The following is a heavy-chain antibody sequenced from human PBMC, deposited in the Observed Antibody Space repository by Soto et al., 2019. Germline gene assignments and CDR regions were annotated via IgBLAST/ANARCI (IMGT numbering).Heavy chain of an antibody. CDR2: IYYSGST. Sequence: QVQLQESGPGLVKPSETLSLTCTVSGGSVSSGSYYWSWIRQPPGKGLEWIGYIYYSGSTNHNPSLKSRVTISVDTSKNQFSLKLSSVTAADTAVYYCARSITIFGVVSSFDPWGQGTLVTVSS. J-gene: IGHJ5*02. V-gene: IGHV4-61*01. CDR3: ARSITIFGVVSSFDP. CDR1: GGSVSSGSYY. D-gene: IGHD3-3*01.